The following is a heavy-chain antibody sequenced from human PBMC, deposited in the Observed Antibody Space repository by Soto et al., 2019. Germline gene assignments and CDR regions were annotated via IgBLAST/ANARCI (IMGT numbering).Heavy chain of an antibody. V-gene: IGHV6-1*01. CDR2: TYYRSKWHY. Sequence: SQTLSLTCAISGDSVSNNSVAWNWVRQSPSRGLEWLGRTYYRSKWHYDYAPSVRSRITINPDTSKNHFSLQLNSVSPEDEAVYYCERTLQGRGGKYFDDWGQGTLVTVSP. CDR3: ERTLQGRGGKYFDD. J-gene: IGHJ4*02. CDR1: GDSVSNNSVA. D-gene: IGHD3-3*01.